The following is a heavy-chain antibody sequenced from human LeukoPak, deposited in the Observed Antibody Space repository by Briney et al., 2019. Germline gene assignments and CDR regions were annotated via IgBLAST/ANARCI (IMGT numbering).Heavy chain of an antibody. CDR2: ISYDGSNK. D-gene: IGHD3-22*01. CDR3: AKDRLGYYDSGAFDI. J-gene: IGHJ3*02. CDR1: GFTFSSYA. Sequence: GGSLRLSCAASGFTFSSYAMSWVRQAPGKGLEWVAVISYDGSNKYYADSVKGRFTISRDNSKNTLYLQMNSLRAEDTAVYYCAKDRLGYYDSGAFDIWGQGTMVTVSS. V-gene: IGHV3-30*18.